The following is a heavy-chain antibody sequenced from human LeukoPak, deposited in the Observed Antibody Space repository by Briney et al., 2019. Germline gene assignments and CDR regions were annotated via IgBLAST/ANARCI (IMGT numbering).Heavy chain of an antibody. CDR3: AKVSVCYGCYLDY. D-gene: IGHD3-16*01. V-gene: IGHV3-23*01. CDR2: INGAGDNT. J-gene: IGHJ4*02. Sequence: GGSLRLSCAASGYTFSSHGLTWVRQAPGKGLELVTTINGAGDNTYYAETVKGRFTISTDNSKNTLYLQMHSLRAEDTAIYYCAKVSVCYGCYLDYWGQGTLVTVS. CDR1: GYTFSSHG.